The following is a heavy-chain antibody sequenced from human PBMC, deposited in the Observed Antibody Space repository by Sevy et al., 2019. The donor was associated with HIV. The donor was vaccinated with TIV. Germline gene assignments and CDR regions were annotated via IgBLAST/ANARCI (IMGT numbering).Heavy chain of an antibody. CDR3: ATAMPTYYYYGMDV. CDR2: FDPEDGET. V-gene: IGHV1-24*01. J-gene: IGHJ6*02. CDR1: GYTLTELS. D-gene: IGHD2-2*01. Sequence: ASVKVSCKVSGYTLTELSMHWVRQAPGKGLEWMGGFDPEDGETIYAQKFQGRVTMTEDTSTDTAYMELSSLRSEDTAVYYCATAMPTYYYYGMDVWGQRTTVTVSS.